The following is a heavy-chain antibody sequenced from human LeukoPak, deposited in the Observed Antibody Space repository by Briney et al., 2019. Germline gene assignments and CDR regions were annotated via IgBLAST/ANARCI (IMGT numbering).Heavy chain of an antibody. CDR2: IIPIFGTV. V-gene: IGHV1-69*13. J-gene: IGHJ6*02. D-gene: IGHD2-21*01. CDR3: ARGDNYYGMDV. CDR1: GGTFSSYA. Sequence: EASVKVSCKASGGTFSSYAINWVRQAPGQGLKWMGGIIPIFGTVNYAQKFQGRVTITADESTSTAYMELSSLRSEDTAVYYCARGDNYYGMDVWGQGTTVTVSS.